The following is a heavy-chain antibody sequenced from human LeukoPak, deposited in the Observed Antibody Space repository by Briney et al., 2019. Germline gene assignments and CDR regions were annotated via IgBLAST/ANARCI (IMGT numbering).Heavy chain of an antibody. J-gene: IGHJ3*02. D-gene: IGHD3-9*01. CDR1: GFTFSSYG. CDR2: IWYDGSNK. Sequence: GGSLRLSCAASGFTFSSYGMHWVRQAPGKGLEWVAVIWYDGSNKYYADSVKGRFTISRDNSKNTLYLQMNSLRAEDTAVYYCAREAQLYDTLTGYYGVNAFDIWGQGTMVTVSS. CDR3: AREAQLYDTLTGYYGVNAFDI. V-gene: IGHV3-33*01.